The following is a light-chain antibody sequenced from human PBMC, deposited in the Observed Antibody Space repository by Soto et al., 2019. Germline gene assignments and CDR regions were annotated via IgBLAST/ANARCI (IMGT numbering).Light chain of an antibody. Sequence: DMQMTQSPSSLSASVGDRVTVTCRASQSIRTFLNWYQQRPGKAPTLLIYAAINMQSGVPSRFSGNGSGTDFALTISSLQPEDFATCYCQQSYNTPQTFGQGTKVDIK. CDR2: AAI. CDR3: QQSYNTPQT. J-gene: IGKJ1*01. V-gene: IGKV1-39*01. CDR1: QSIRTF.